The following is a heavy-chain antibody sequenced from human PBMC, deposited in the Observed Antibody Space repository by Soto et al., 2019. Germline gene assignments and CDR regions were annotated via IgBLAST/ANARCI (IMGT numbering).Heavy chain of an antibody. J-gene: IGHJ2*01. CDR1: GVTFSSYA. V-gene: IGHV1-69*13. D-gene: IGHD4-17*01. CDR2: IIPTFGTA. CDR3: ARGVRATVTTLEGWYFDL. Sequence: SVKVSCKASGVTFSSYAISWVRQAPGQGLVWMGGIIPTFGTANYAQKFQGRVTITADESTSTAYMELSSLRSEDTAVYYCARGVRATVTTLEGWYFDLWGRGTLVTVSS.